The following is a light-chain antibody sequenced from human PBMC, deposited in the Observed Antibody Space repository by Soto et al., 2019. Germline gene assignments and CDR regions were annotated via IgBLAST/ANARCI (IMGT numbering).Light chain of an antibody. J-gene: IGLJ2*01. V-gene: IGLV1-44*01. CDR1: SSNIGSNT. CDR3: AAWDDSLDVLI. CDR2: NNN. Sequence: QPVLTQPPSASGAPGQRVTVSWSGSSSNIGSNTVNWYQHLPGTAPKLLIYNNNQRPSGVPDRVSGSKSGTSASLAISGLQAEDEADYFCAAWDDSLDVLIFGGGTKVTVL.